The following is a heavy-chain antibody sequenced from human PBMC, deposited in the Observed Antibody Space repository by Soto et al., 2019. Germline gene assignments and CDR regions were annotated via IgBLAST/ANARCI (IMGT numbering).Heavy chain of an antibody. CDR1: GFIFTNYA. D-gene: IGHD5-12*01. J-gene: IGHJ3*01. CDR3: VREGRGSFDF. V-gene: IGHV3-23*01. CDR2: IGGRGNSA. Sequence: GGSLSLSCAASGFIFTNYAMNWVRQAPGKGLEWVSVIGGRGNSAYYADSVQGRLTISRDNSKNTLSLQMSSLTADDTAIYYCVREGRGSFDFWGRGTMLTV.